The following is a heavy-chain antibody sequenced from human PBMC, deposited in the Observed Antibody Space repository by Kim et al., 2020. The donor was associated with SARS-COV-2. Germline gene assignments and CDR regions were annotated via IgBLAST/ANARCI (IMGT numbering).Heavy chain of an antibody. CDR2: IYYSGST. CDR1: GGSISSSSYY. J-gene: IGHJ4*02. CDR3: ARTGHSTIFGVVIPLYYFDY. D-gene: IGHD3-3*01. V-gene: IGHV4-39*01. Sequence: SETLSLTCTVSGGSISSSSYYWGWIRQPPGKGLEWIGSIYYSGSTYYNPSLKSRVTISVDTSKNQFSLKLSSVTAADTAVYYCARTGHSTIFGVVIPLYYFDYWGQGTLVTVSS.